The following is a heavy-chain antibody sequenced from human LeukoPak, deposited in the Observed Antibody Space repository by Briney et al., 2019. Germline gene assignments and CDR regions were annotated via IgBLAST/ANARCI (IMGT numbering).Heavy chain of an antibody. J-gene: IGHJ5*02. V-gene: IGHV4-61*02. CDR1: CGSISSGSYY. CDR2: IYTSGST. D-gene: IGHD2-15*01. CDR3: PRDGGLGSCSGGSCLNWFDP. Sequence: ASQTLSLTFTVSCGSISSGSYYWSWIRQPAGKGLEWIRPIYTSGSTNYNPSLKSRVNISVDTSKNHFSLTLSPVTAADTAVYSSPRDGGLGSCSGGSCLNWFDPWGQGPLVTVSS.